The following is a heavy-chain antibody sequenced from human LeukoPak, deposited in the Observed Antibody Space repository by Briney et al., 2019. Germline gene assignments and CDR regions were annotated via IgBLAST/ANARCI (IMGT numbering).Heavy chain of an antibody. CDR1: GGSISSSPYY. CDR2: ISGSGSST. J-gene: IGHJ4*02. V-gene: IGHV3-23*01. Sequence: ETLSLTCTVSGGSISSSPYYWGWIRQPPGKGLEWVSAISGSGSSTYYADSVKGRFTISRDNSKNTLYLQMNSLRAEDTAVYYCAKGYYYDSSVKYYFDYWGQGTLVTVSS. CDR3: AKGYYYDSSVKYYFDY. D-gene: IGHD3-22*01.